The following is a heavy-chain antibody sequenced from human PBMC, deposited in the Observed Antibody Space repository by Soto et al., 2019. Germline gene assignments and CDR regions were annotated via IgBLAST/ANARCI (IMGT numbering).Heavy chain of an antibody. D-gene: IGHD6-13*01. J-gene: IGHJ4*02. CDR1: GFTFSSYG. Sequence: WGSLRLSCAVSGFTFSSYGMHWVRQAPGKGLEWVAVISYDGSNKYYADSGKGRFTISRDNSKNTLYLHMNSLRAEDTAVYSCAKYTSRGPPNYWGQGTLVTVCS. CDR2: ISYDGSNK. CDR3: AKYTSRGPPNY. V-gene: IGHV3-30*18.